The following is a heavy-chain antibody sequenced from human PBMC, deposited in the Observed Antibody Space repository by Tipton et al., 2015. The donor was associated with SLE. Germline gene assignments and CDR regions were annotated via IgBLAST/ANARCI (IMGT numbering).Heavy chain of an antibody. J-gene: IGHJ3*02. CDR1: GDSVSSNSAA. CDR3: ARGLYYDILTGSSAFDI. Sequence: GLVKPSQTLSLTCAISGDSVSSNSAAWNWIRQSPSRGLEWLGRTYYRSKWYNDYAVSVKSRITINPDTSKNQFSLQLSSVTAADTAVYYCARGLYYDILTGSSAFDIWGQGTMVTVSS. V-gene: IGHV6-1*01. D-gene: IGHD3-9*01. CDR2: TYYRSKWYN.